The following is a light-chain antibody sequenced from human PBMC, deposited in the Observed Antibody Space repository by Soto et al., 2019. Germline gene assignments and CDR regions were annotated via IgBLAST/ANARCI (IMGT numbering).Light chain of an antibody. J-gene: IGLJ2*01. Sequence: QSALTQPASVSGSPGQSITISCTGTSSDVGGYNYVSWYQQHPGKAPKLMLYDVSNRPSGVSNRFSGSKSGNTASLTISGLQDEDEADYYCSSYTSSSTLVVFGGGTKLTVL. CDR1: SSDVGGYNY. CDR3: SSYTSSSTLVV. V-gene: IGLV2-14*03. CDR2: DVS.